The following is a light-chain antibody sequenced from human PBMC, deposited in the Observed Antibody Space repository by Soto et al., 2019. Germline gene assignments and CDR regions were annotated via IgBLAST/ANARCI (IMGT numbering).Light chain of an antibody. CDR1: SGHSDYG. CDR2: LNRDGTH. Sequence: QPVLTQSPSASASLGASVKLTFTLSSGHSDYGIAWHQQQPDKDPRYLMKLNRDGTHNKGDGIPDSFSGYSSGAERYLANSSLQSEDEADYSCQTWATVVVFRGGTKLTVL. J-gene: IGLJ2*01. V-gene: IGLV4-69*01. CDR3: QTWATVVV.